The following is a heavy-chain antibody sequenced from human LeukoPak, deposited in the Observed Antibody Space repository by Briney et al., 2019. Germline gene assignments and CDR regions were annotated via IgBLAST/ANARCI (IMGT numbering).Heavy chain of an antibody. CDR2: ISGSGGST. J-gene: IGHJ4*02. Sequence: GGSLRLSCAASGFTFSSYGMSWVRQAPGKGLEWVSAISGSGGSTYYADSVKGRFTISRDNSKNTLYLQMNSLKTEDTAVYYCTTDSHCTNGVCYQKFDYWGQGTLVTVSS. CDR1: GFTFSSYG. V-gene: IGHV3-23*01. CDR3: TTDSHCTNGVCYQKFDY. D-gene: IGHD2-8*01.